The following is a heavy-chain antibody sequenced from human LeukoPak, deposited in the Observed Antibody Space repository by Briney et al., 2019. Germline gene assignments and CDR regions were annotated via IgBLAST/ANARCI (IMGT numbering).Heavy chain of an antibody. D-gene: IGHD1-26*01. CDR3: ARAAKWELLKAGLDS. Sequence: ASVKVSCKASGYTFTDFYMHWMRPAPGQRLEWMGCINPTNGRTNSHQHFQGSVTMTRDMSLGTGHMKMNRLISDDTAVYYCARAAKWELLKAGLDSWGQGTLVTVSS. CDR2: INPTNGRT. V-gene: IGHV1-2*02. CDR1: GYTFTDFY. J-gene: IGHJ4*02.